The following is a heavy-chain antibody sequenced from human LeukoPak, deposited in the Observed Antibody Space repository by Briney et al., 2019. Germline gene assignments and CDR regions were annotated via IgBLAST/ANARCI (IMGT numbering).Heavy chain of an antibody. CDR1: GFTFSSYW. D-gene: IGHD3-3*01. Sequence: GGSLRLSCAASGFTFSSYWMSWVRQAPGKGLEWVANIKQDGSEKYYVDSVKGRFTISRDNAKNSLYLQMNSLRAEDTAVYYCARELHHYDFWSGYYETSPQARAYFDYWGQGTLVTVSS. CDR3: ARELHHYDFWSGYYETSPQARAYFDY. J-gene: IGHJ4*02. CDR2: IKQDGSEK. V-gene: IGHV3-7*01.